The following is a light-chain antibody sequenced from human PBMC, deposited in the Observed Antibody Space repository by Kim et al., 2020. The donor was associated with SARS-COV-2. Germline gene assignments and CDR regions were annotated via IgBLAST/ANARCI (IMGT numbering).Light chain of an antibody. CDR3: QQYGSSPPIT. V-gene: IGKV3-20*01. CDR2: GES. J-gene: IGKJ5*01. Sequence: PGERATLSCRASQSVSSSYLVWYQQKPGHAPRLLIYGESSRATGITDRCSGSGSGTDFTLTISRLEPEDFAVYYCQQYGSSPPITFGQGTRLEIK. CDR1: QSVSSSY.